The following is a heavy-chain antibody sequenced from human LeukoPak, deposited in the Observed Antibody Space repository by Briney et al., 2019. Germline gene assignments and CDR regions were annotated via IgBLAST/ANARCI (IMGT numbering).Heavy chain of an antibody. J-gene: IGHJ4*02. V-gene: IGHV3-30-3*01. CDR1: GFTFSSYS. D-gene: IGHD3-16*01. CDR3: ARGGGD. Sequence: GRSLRLSCATSGFTFSSYSMHWVRQAPGKGLDWVAVISYDGTNKDYADSVKGRFTISRDNSKDTLYPQMSDLKIEDTAVYYCARGGGDWGQGTLVTVSS. CDR2: ISYDGTNK.